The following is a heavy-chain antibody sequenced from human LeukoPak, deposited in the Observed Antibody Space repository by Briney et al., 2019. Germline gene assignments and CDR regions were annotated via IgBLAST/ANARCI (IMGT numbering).Heavy chain of an antibody. J-gene: IGHJ6*03. CDR1: GGSISSGSYY. Sequence: PSQTLSLTCTVSGGSISSGSYYWSWIRQPPGKGLEWIGYIYYSGSTNYNPSLKSRVTISVDTSKNQFSLKLSSVTAADTAVYYCAREPRGIAVAGNTYYHYMDVWGKGTTVTVSS. V-gene: IGHV4-61*01. CDR2: IYYSGST. CDR3: AREPRGIAVAGNTYYHYMDV. D-gene: IGHD6-19*01.